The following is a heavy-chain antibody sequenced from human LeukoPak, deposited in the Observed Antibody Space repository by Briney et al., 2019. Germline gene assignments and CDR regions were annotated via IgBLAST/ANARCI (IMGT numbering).Heavy chain of an antibody. J-gene: IGHJ4*02. CDR1: GGSFSGYY. Sequence: PSETLSLTCAVYGGSFSGYYWSWIRQPAGKGLEWIGRIYTSGSTNYNPSLKSRVTISVDTSKNQFSLKLSSVTAADTAVYYCARDRVGAKDYWGQGTLVTVSS. CDR3: ARDRVGAKDY. V-gene: IGHV4-4*07. CDR2: IYTSGST. D-gene: IGHD1-26*01.